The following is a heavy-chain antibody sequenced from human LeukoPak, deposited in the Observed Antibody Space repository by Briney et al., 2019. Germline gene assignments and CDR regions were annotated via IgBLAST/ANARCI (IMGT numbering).Heavy chain of an antibody. V-gene: IGHV3-7*01. D-gene: IGHD3-22*01. CDR2: IKQDGSEK. Sequence: GGSLRLSCAASGFIFSNYWMTWVRQAPGKGLEWVANIKQDGSEKYYVDSVKGRFTISRDNAKNSLYLQMNSLRAEDTAVYYCARDQGYDSSGYYTAVLGYWGQGTLVTVSS. CDR1: GFIFSNYW. J-gene: IGHJ4*02. CDR3: ARDQGYDSSGYYTAVLGY.